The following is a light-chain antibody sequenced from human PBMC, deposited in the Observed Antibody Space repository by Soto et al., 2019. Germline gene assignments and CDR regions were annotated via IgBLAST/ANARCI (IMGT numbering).Light chain of an antibody. CDR1: KSITANY. V-gene: IGKV3-20*01. Sequence: DIVLTQFPGTLSLSPGERATLPCRTSKSITANYLAWYQQKPGQAPRLLIYGASNRASGIPDRFSGSGSGTDFTLTITRLEPEDFAVYYCQQYDSLPRTFGRGTKVEIK. CDR2: GAS. CDR3: QQYDSLPRT. J-gene: IGKJ1*01.